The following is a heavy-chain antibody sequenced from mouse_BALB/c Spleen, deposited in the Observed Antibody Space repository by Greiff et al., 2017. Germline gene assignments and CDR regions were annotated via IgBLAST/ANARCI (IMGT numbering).Heavy chain of an antibody. D-gene: IGHD3-2*02. J-gene: IGHJ2*01. V-gene: IGHV3-6*02. Sequence: DVHLVESGPGLVKPSQSLSLTCSVTGYSITSGYYWNWIRQFPGNKLEWMGYISYDGSNNYNPSLKNRISITRDTSKNQFFLKLNSVTTEDTATYYCAREIPSGYWGQGTTLTVSS. CDR2: ISYDGSN. CDR3: AREIPSGY. CDR1: GYSITSGYY.